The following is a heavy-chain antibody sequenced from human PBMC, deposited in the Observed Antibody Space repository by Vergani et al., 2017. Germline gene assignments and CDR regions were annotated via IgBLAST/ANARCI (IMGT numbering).Heavy chain of an antibody. CDR3: ARPRQYCTSCSCPAI. CDR2: IPTGGST. Sequence: QVKLQESGPGLLKPSQTLSLTCTVSGESIRSGSHYWSWIRQPAGKGPEWIGHIPTGGSTDLNPSFKSRVSISVDTSKSQFSLNLNSVTVADTAVYYCARPRQYCTSCSCPAIWGQGTLVTVSS. D-gene: IGHD2-2*01. CDR1: GESIRSGSHY. J-gene: IGHJ4*02. V-gene: IGHV4-61*02.